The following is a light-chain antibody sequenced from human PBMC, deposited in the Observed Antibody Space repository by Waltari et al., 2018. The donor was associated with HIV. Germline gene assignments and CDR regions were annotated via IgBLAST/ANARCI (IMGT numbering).Light chain of an antibody. CDR3: AAWDDSLSGVV. CDR1: SSNIGSNT. CDR2: TNN. V-gene: IGLV1-44*01. J-gene: IGLJ2*01. Sequence: QSVLTQPPSASGTPGQRVTISCSGSSSNIGSNTVNWYQQLPGAAPKLLIYTNNHRPSGVPDRFSGSKSGTSASLAISGLQSEDEADYYCAAWDDSLSGVVFGGGTKLTVL.